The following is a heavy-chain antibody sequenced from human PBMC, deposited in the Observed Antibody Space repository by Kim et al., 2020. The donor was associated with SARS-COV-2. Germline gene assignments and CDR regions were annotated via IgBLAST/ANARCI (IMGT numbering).Heavy chain of an antibody. J-gene: IGHJ5*02. CDR3: AKDPTRGYSYLNWFDP. CDR2: ISGSGGST. D-gene: IGHD5-18*01. Sequence: GGSLRLSCAASGFTFSSYAMSWVRQAPGKGLEWVSAISGSGGSTYYADSVKGRFTISRDNSKNTLYLQMNILRAEDTAVYYCAKDPTRGYSYLNWFDPWGQGTLVTVSS. V-gene: IGHV3-23*01. CDR1: GFTFSSYA.